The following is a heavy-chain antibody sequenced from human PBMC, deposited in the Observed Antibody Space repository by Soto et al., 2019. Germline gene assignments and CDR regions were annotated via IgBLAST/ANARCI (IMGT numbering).Heavy chain of an antibody. CDR3: ARTPTP. D-gene: IGHD1-26*01. Sequence: QLQLQESGSGLVKPSQTLSLTCAVSGGSXXXXXXXXXWIRQPPGKGLEWIGYIYHSGSTYYNPSLXSXXTXSVXRXKXXXSLXLSXVTAADTAVYYCARTPTPWGQGTLVTVSS. J-gene: IGHJ5*02. CDR2: IYHSGST. V-gene: IGHV4-30-2*01. CDR1: GGSXXXXXXX.